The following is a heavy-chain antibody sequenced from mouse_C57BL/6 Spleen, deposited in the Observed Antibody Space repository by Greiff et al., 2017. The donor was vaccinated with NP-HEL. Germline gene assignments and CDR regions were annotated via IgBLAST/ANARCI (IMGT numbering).Heavy chain of an antibody. V-gene: IGHV5-4*03. Sequence: EVMLVESGGGLVKPGGSLKLSCAASGFTFSSYAMSWVRQTPEKRLEWVATISDGGSYTYYPDNVKGRFTISRDNAKNNLYLQMSHLKSEDTAMYYCARRDYSSFDYWGQGTTLTVSS. J-gene: IGHJ2*01. CDR2: ISDGGSYT. D-gene: IGHD2-4*01. CDR3: ARRDYSSFDY. CDR1: GFTFSSYA.